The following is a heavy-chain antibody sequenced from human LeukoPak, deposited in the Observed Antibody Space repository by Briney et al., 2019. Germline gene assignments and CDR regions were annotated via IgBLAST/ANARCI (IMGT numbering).Heavy chain of an antibody. J-gene: IGHJ3*02. CDR3: AREGVTMIAGAFDI. D-gene: IGHD3-22*01. CDR1: GFTFSSYS. Sequence: GGSPRLSCAASGFTFSSYSMNWVRQAPGKGLEWVSSISSSSSYIYYADSVKGRFTISRDNAKNSLYLQMNSLRAEDTAVYYCAREGVTMIAGAFDIWGQGTMVTVSS. V-gene: IGHV3-21*01. CDR2: ISSSSSYI.